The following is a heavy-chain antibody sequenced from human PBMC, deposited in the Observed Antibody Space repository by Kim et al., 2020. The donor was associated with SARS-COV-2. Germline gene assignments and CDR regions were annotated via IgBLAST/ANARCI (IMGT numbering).Heavy chain of an antibody. CDR1: GGSISSSNW. Sequence: SETLSLTCAVSGGSISSSNWWSWVRQPPGKGLEWIGEIYHSGSTNYNPSLKSRVTISVDKSKNQFSLKLSSVTAADTAVYYCARDPPSVVVSIHYGMDVWGQGTTVTVSS. CDR2: IYHSGST. V-gene: IGHV4-4*02. J-gene: IGHJ6*02. D-gene: IGHD2-2*01. CDR3: ARDPPSVVVSIHYGMDV.